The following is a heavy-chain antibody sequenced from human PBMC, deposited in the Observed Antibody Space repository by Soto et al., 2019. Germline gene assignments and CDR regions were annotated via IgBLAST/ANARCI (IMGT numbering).Heavy chain of an antibody. J-gene: IGHJ6*02. V-gene: IGHV2-70*01. CDR2: IDWDDGK. D-gene: IGHD5-12*01. CDR1: GFSLSTSGMC. CDR3: AQIPLNIVATTIYYYYGMDV. Sequence: SGPSLVNPTQTLTLTCTFSGFSLSTSGMCVSWIRQPPGKALEWLALIDWDDGKYYSTSLKTRLTISKDTSKNQVVLTMTNMDPVDTATYYCAQIPLNIVATTIYYYYGMDVWGQGTTVTVSS.